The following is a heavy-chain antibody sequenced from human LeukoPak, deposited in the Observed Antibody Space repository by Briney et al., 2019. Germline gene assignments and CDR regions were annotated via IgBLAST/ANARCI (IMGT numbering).Heavy chain of an antibody. D-gene: IGHD1-1*01. CDR2: ISSSSSYI. J-gene: IGHJ3*02. V-gene: IGHV3-21*01. Sequence: GGSLRLSCAASGFTFSSYSMNWVRQAPGKGLEWVSSISSSSSYIYYADSVKGRFTISRDNAENTLYLQMNSLRAEDTAVYFCARGNAHAFDIWGQGTMVTVSS. CDR1: GFTFSSYS. CDR3: ARGNAHAFDI.